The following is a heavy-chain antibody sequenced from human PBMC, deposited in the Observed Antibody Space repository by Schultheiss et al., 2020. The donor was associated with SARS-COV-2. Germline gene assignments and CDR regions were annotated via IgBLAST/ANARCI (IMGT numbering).Heavy chain of an antibody. V-gene: IGHV3-23*01. D-gene: IGHD6-19*01. CDR2: ISGSGGST. J-gene: IGHJ6*02. Sequence: GGSLRLSCAASGFTFSSYAMSWVRQAPGKGLEWVSAISGSGGSTYYADSVKGRFTISRDNSKNTLYLQMNSLRAEDTAVYYCAREVPGYSSGGGEMDVWGQGTTVTVSS. CDR3: AREVPGYSSGGGEMDV. CDR1: GFTFSSYA.